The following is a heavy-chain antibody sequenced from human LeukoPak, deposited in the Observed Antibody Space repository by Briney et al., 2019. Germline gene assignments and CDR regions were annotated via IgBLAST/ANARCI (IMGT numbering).Heavy chain of an antibody. CDR2: IYYSGST. D-gene: IGHD6-19*01. V-gene: IGHV4-59*08. CDR3: ARHGFEYSSGWYSRFFDY. J-gene: IGHJ4*02. Sequence: SETLSLTCTVSGGSISSYYWSWIRQPPGKGLEWIGYIYYSGSTNYNPSLKSRVTISVDTSKNQFSLKLSSVTAAATAVYYCARHGFEYSSGWYSRFFDYWGQGTLVTVSS. CDR1: GGSISSYY.